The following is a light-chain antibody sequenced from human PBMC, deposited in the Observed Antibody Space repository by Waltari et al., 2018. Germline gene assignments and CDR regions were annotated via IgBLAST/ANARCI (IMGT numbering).Light chain of an antibody. CDR3: AAWDDSLSGWV. CDR2: RNN. Sequence: QSVLTQPPSASGTPGQGVTISCSGSRPNIGADFVYRYQQFPGTSPKLLIHRNNQRPSGVPDRFSGSKSGTSAFLVISGLRSEDEADYHCAAWDDSLSGWVFGGGTKLTVL. CDR1: RPNIGADF. J-gene: IGLJ3*02. V-gene: IGLV1-47*01.